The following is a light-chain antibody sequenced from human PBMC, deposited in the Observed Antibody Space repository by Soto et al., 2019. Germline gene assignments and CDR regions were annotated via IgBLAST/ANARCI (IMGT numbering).Light chain of an antibody. Sequence: QSVLTQPPSASGTPGQGVTISCSGSTSNIGGNYVYWYQQLPGTAPKHLIYRNNQRPSGVPDRFSGSKSGTSASLAISGLRSDDEADYFCATWYDSLNGFYVFGTGTKVTVL. CDR2: RNN. J-gene: IGLJ1*01. CDR1: TSNIGGNY. V-gene: IGLV1-47*01. CDR3: ATWYDSLNGFYV.